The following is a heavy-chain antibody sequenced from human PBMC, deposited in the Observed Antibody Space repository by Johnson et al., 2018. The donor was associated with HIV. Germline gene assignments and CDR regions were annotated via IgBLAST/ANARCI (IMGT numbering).Heavy chain of an antibody. D-gene: IGHD1-26*01. CDR2: IYSGGST. Sequence: VESGGGLVKPGGSLRLSCAASGFTFSDYYMSWVRQAPGKGLEWVSVIYSGGSTYYADSVKGRFTISRDNSKNTLYLQMNSLRAEDTAVYYCARDFLRGIVGATGAFDIWGQGTMVTVSS. CDR3: ARDFLRGIVGATGAFDI. CDR1: GFTFSDYY. J-gene: IGHJ3*02. V-gene: IGHV3-66*02.